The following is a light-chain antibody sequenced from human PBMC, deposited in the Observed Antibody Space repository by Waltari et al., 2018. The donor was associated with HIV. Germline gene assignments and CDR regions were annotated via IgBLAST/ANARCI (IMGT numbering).Light chain of an antibody. CDR2: WAS. J-gene: IGKJ4*01. CDR1: QSLLHSSNNKNH. V-gene: IGKV4-1*01. CDR3: QQYHAFPLT. Sequence: AMTQYQATLALSTGERATITCKYSQSLLHSSNNKNHLAWYQQKPGQPPKLLVYWASTRESGVPDRFSGSGSGTDFTLTIRSLQAEDVAVYFCQQYHAFPLTFGGGTKVEIK.